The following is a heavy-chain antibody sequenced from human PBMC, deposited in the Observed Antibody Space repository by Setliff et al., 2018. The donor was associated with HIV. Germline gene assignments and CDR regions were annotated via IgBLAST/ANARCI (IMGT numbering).Heavy chain of an antibody. V-gene: IGHV1-18*01. D-gene: IGHD7-27*01. J-gene: IGHJ5*02. CDR1: GYTFTKYG. CDR2: ISAYNGNT. Sequence: ASVKVSCKASGYTFTKYGISWVRQAPGQGLEWMGWISAYNGNTNYAQKFQGRVTLTTDTSTSTAYMDLRSLRFDDTAVYYCAREKTGLSNWFDPWGQGTVVTVSS. CDR3: AREKTGLSNWFDP.